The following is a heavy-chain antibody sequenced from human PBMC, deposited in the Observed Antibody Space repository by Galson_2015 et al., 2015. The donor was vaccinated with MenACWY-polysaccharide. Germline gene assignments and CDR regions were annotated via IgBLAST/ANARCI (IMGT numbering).Heavy chain of an antibody. Sequence: SLRLSCAASGFAFSGYYMSWFRQAPGKGLEWVANIKQDGSEKYYVDSVKGRFTISRDNAKSSLYLQMNSLRAEDTAVYYCATYYGSGGHTSYWGQGTLVIVSS. CDR3: ATYYGSGGHTSY. D-gene: IGHD3-10*01. CDR1: GFAFSGYY. J-gene: IGHJ4*02. CDR2: IKQDGSEK. V-gene: IGHV3-7*01.